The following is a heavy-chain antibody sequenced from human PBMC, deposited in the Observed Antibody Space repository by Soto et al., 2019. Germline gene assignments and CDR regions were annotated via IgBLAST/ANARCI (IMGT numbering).Heavy chain of an antibody. CDR1: GGSISSSSYY. D-gene: IGHD5-12*01. Sequence: SETLSLTCTVCGGSISSSSYYWGWIRQPPGKGLEWIGSIYYSGSTYYNPSLKSRVTISVDTSKNQFSLKLSSVTAADTAVYYCARQHSGYDEYYFDYWGQGTLVTVSS. CDR3: ARQHSGYDEYYFDY. CDR2: IYYSGST. V-gene: IGHV4-39*01. J-gene: IGHJ4*02.